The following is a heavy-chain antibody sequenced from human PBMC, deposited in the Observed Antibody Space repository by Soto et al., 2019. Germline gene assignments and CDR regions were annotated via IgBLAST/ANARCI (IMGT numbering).Heavy chain of an antibody. D-gene: IGHD2-15*01. Sequence: QVHLQESGPGQVRPSQTLSLSCSVSGGSISRGAYFWTWIRQFPGKGLEWIAYISYTGATYYNPSLMSRVTILADTSKNQFSLKLNSVTSADTAVYYCARGGPVSVSPAWQLLGYFDYWGQGTLVTVSS. CDR3: ARGGPVSVSPAWQLLGYFDY. CDR2: ISYTGAT. J-gene: IGHJ4*02. V-gene: IGHV4-31*03. CDR1: GGSISRGAYF.